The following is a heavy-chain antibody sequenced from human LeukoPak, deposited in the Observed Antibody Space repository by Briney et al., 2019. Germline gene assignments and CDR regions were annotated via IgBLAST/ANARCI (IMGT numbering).Heavy chain of an antibody. V-gene: IGHV3-48*03. CDR2: ISSSGSTI. J-gene: IGHJ4*02. CDR1: GFTFSSYE. Sequence: GGSLRLSCAASGFTFSSYEMNWVRQAPGKGLEWVSYISSSGSTIYYADSVKGRFTISRDNAKNSLYLQMNSRRAEDTAVYYCAREGENYDFWSGYYPFDYWGQGTLATVSS. CDR3: AREGENYDFWSGYYPFDY. D-gene: IGHD3-3*01.